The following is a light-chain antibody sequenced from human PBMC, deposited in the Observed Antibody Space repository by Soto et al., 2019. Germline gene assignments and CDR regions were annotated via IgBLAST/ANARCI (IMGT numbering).Light chain of an antibody. Sequence: AIRMTQSPGSLSASTGERVTITCRASQGISSYLAWYQQKPGKAPKLLIYAASTLQSGVPSRFSGSGSGTDFTLTISCLQSEDFATYYCQQYYSSITFGQGTRLEI. CDR1: QGISSY. V-gene: IGKV1-8*01. CDR2: AAS. CDR3: QQYYSSIT. J-gene: IGKJ5*01.